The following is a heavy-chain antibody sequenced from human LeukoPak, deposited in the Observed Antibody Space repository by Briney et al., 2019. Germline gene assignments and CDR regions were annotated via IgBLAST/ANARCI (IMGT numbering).Heavy chain of an antibody. CDR2: INPNSGGT. CDR1: GYTFTGYY. V-gene: IGHV1-2*02. CDR3: ARVGGDYYYDSSGYDY. Sequence: ASVKVSCKASGYTFTGYYMHWVRQAPGQGLEWMGWINPNSGGTNYAQKFQGRVTMTRDTSISTAYMELSRLRSDDTAGYYCARVGGDYYYDSSGYDYGAKGPLVTVSS. J-gene: IGHJ4*02. D-gene: IGHD3-22*01.